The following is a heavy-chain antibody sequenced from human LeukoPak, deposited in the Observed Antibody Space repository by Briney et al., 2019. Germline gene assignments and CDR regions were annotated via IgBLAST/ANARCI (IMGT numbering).Heavy chain of an antibody. CDR3: ARDLARFGEAQYYFDY. Sequence: GASVKVSCKASGYTFTGYYMHWVRQAPGQGLEWMGWINPNSGGTNYAQKFQGRVTMTRDTSISTAYMELSRLRSDDTAVYYCARDLARFGEAQYYFDYWGQGALVTVSS. CDR1: GYTFTGYY. D-gene: IGHD3-10*01. CDR2: INPNSGGT. V-gene: IGHV1-2*02. J-gene: IGHJ4*02.